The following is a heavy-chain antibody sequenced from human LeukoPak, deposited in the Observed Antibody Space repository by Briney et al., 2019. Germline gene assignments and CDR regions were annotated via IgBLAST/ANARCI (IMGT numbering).Heavy chain of an antibody. V-gene: IGHV4-34*01. D-gene: IGHD3-3*01. Sequence: SETLSLTCAVYGGSFSGYYWSWIRQPPGKGLEWIGEINHSGSTNYNPSLKSRVTISVDTSKNQFSLKLSSVTAADTAVYYCASVRFRLRWFDPWGQGTLVTVSS. CDR3: ASVRFRLRWFDP. CDR2: INHSGST. J-gene: IGHJ5*02. CDR1: GGSFSGYY.